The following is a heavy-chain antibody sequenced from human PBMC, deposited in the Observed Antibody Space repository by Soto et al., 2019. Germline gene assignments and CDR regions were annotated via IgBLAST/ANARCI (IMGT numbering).Heavy chain of an antibody. CDR2: IYPGDSDT. V-gene: IGHV5-51*01. J-gene: IGHJ6*02. CDR1: GYSFTSYW. D-gene: IGHD3-10*01. Sequence: HGESLKISCKGSGYSFTSYWIGWVRQMPGKGLEWLGIIYPGDSDTRYSPSFQGQVTISADKSISTAYLQWSSLKASDTAMYYCAGGGVRGVITRTRDYYGMDVWGQGTTVTVSS. CDR3: AGGGVRGVITRTRDYYGMDV.